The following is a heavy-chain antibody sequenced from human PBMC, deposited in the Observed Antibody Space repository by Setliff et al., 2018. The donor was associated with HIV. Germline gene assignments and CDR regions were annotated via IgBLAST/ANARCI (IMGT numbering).Heavy chain of an antibody. CDR2: TYSSGST. CDR1: GGSISSDTYH. Sequence: SETLSLTCTVSGGSISSDTYHYSWIRQPAGKGLEWIGQTYSSGSTKCNPSLKSRVTISVDSVKGRFTISRDNSRNTQYLQMNSLSVEDTAVYYCVKNLYTEMWGEIFDSWGRGTLVTVSS. D-gene: IGHD3-10*01. J-gene: IGHJ4*02. CDR3: LSVEDTAVYYCVKNLYTEMWGEIFDS. V-gene: IGHV4-61*09.